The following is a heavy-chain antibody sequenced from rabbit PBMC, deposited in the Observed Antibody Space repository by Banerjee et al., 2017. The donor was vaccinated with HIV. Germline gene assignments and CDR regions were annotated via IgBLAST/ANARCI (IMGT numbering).Heavy chain of an antibody. CDR2: ISGYSGST. CDR1: GFTLSSYS. J-gene: IGHJ4*01. D-gene: IGHD7-1*01. V-gene: IGHV1S40*01. Sequence: QSLEESGGELVTLGGSLKLSCTASGFTLSSYSICWFRQAPGKGLEWIACISGYSGSTYYASWVNGRFTISKTSSTTVTLQMTSLTAADTATYFCARDATGDSDWFLFNLWGPGTLVTVS. CDR3: ARDATGDSDWFLFNL.